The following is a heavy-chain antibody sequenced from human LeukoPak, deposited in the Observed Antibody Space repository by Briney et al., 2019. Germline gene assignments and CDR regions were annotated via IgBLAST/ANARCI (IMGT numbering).Heavy chain of an antibody. V-gene: IGHV3-48*01. J-gene: IGHJ4*02. Sequence: GGSLRLSCAASGFTFSSYSMNWVRQAPGKGLEWVSYTSSSSSTIYYADSVKGRFTISRDNAKNSLYLQMNSLRAEDTAVYYCARERGGDYYGPFFDYWGQGTLVTVSS. CDR3: ARERGGDYYGPFFDY. CDR1: GFTFSSYS. CDR2: TSSSSSTI. D-gene: IGHD3-10*01.